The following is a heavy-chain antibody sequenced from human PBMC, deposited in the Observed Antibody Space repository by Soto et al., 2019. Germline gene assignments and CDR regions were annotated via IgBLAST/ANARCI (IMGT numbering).Heavy chain of an antibody. CDR1: GCSFSAYA. CDR3: AKAFASDV. J-gene: IGHJ6*04. CDR2: ISKDGSDK. V-gene: IGHV3-30*18. Sequence: GGSLRLSCEASGCSFSAYAMHWVRQAPGKGLEWMAVISKDGSDKSYADSVKGRLTVSRDNSKNTLYLQMDSLRPEDTAIYYWAKAFASDVWGEGTMVTVLL.